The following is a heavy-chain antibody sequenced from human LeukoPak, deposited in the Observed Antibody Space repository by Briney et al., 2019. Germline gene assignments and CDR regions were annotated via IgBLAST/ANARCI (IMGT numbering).Heavy chain of an antibody. Sequence: SETLSLTCTVSGGSISSSSYYWSWIRQPPGKGLEWIGYIYYSGSTNYNPSLKSRVTISVDTSKNQFSLKLSSVTAADTAVYYCARDKLSGFDYWGQGTLVTVSS. J-gene: IGHJ4*02. D-gene: IGHD6-25*01. CDR3: ARDKLSGFDY. CDR2: IYYSGST. V-gene: IGHV4-61*01. CDR1: GGSISSSSYY.